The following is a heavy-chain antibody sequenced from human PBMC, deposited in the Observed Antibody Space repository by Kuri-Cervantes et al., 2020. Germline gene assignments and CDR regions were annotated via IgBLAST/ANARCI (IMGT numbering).Heavy chain of an antibody. D-gene: IGHD4-23*01. CDR3: ARDGGNSGDPDY. CDR2: IYYSGST. J-gene: IGHJ4*02. V-gene: IGHV4-39*02. CDR1: GGSISSSSYY. Sequence: GSLRLSCTVSGGSISSSSYYWGWIRQPPGKGLEWIGSIYYSGSTYYNPSLKSRVTISVDTSKNQFSLQLNSVTPEDTAVYYCARDGGNSGDPDYWGQGTLVTVSS.